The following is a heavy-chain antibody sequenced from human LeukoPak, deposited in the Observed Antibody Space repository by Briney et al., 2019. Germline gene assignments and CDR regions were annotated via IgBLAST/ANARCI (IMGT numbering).Heavy chain of an antibody. V-gene: IGHV4-4*02. CDR1: GGSISSSNW. D-gene: IGHD7-27*01. CDR2: IYHSGST. J-gene: IGHJ5*02. CDR3: AKSGDYRFDP. Sequence: PSETLSLTCAVSGGSISSSNWWTWVRQPPGKGLEWIGEIYHSGSTNYNPSLKSRVTISVDKSKNHFSLTLSSVTAADTAVYYCAKSGDYRFDPWGQGTLVTVPS.